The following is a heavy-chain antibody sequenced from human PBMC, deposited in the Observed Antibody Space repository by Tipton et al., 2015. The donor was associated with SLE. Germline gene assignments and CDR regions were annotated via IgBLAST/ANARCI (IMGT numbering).Heavy chain of an antibody. CDR2: IYYSGST. V-gene: IGHV4-39*07. D-gene: IGHD6-19*01. CDR3: ARVSQWLVSYYFDY. CDR1: GGSISSSSYY. Sequence: LRLSCTVSGGSISSSSYYWGWIRQPPGKGLEWIGSIYYSGSTYYNPSLKSRVTISVDTSKNQFSLKLSSVTAADTAVYYCARVSQWLVSYYFDYWGQGTLVTVSS. J-gene: IGHJ4*02.